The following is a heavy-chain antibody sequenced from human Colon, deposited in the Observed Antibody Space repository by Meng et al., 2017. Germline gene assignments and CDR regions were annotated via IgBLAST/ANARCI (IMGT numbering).Heavy chain of an antibody. V-gene: IGHV3-21*01. D-gene: IGHD1-26*01. CDR1: GFTFSSYS. CDR3: ARDPRLGGSSDY. Sequence: GESLKISFAASGFTFSSYSMNWVRQAPGKGLEWVSSISSSSSYIYYADSVKGRFTISRDNAKNSLYLQMNSLRAEDTAVYYCARDPRLGGSSDYWGQGTLVTVSS. J-gene: IGHJ4*02. CDR2: ISSSSSYI.